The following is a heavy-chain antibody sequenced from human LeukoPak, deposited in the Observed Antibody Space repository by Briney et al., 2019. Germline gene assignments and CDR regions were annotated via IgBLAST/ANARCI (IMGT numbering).Heavy chain of an antibody. CDR1: GFTFSNYW. J-gene: IGHJ4*02. D-gene: IGHD3-10*01. V-gene: IGHV3-7*01. Sequence: WGSLRLSCVASGFTFSNYWMSWVRQAPGKGLEWVASIRQDDKYYVDSVRGRFTISRDNAKNSLYLQMNSLRAEDTAVYYCARAMDFGITMVRGVIISGSFDYWGQGTLVTVSS. CDR2: IRQDDK. CDR3: ARAMDFGITMVRGVIISGSFDY.